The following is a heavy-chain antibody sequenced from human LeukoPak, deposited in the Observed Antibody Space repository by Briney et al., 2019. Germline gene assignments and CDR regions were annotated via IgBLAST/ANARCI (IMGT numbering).Heavy chain of an antibody. CDR2: IWYDGSYK. CDR1: GFTFINYG. CDR3: AKVVQYTAATGTGLDY. D-gene: IGHD6-13*01. J-gene: IGHJ4*02. V-gene: IGHV3-33*06. Sequence: GRSLRLSCAASGFTFINYGMHWVRQAPGKGLDWVAVIWYDGSYKYYADSVQGRFTISRDNSKNTLYLQTNSLRAEDTAVYYCAKVVQYTAATGTGLDYWGQGTLVTVSS.